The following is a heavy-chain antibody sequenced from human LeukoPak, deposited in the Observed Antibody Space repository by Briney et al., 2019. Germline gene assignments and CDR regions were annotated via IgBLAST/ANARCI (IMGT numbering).Heavy chain of an antibody. CDR3: ARGDDSSGYFYSYFDY. V-gene: IGHV3-30-3*01. J-gene: IGHJ4*02. Sequence: GGSLRLSCAASGFPFSSYVMHWVRQAPGKGLEWVSFTSYDGSNKYYADSVKGRFTVSRDNSKNTLDLQMNSLRTEDTAMYYCARGDDSSGYFYSYFDYWGQGTLVTVSS. D-gene: IGHD3-22*01. CDR1: GFPFSSYV. CDR2: TSYDGSNK.